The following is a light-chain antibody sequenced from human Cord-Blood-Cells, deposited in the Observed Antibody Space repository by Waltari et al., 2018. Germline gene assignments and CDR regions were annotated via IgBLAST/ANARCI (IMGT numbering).Light chain of an antibody. J-gene: IGKJ4*01. CDR3: QQYNNWPLT. V-gene: IGKV3-15*01. Sequence: EIVMTQSPATLSVSPGERATISCRASQSVSSNLAWYQQKPGQAPRLLIYGASTRATGIPARFSGSGSGTEFTLTISSLQSEDFAVYYCQQYNNWPLTFGGGPRWRSN. CDR1: QSVSSN. CDR2: GAS.